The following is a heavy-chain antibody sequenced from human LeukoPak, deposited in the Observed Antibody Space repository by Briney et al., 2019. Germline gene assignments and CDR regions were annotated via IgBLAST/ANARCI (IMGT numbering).Heavy chain of an antibody. V-gene: IGHV3-23*01. CDR1: GFTFSAYA. CDR3: AKGAMPYYDGSGYNYFDY. CDR2: MSGSGGMT. Sequence: GGSLRLTCAVSGFTFSAYAMSWVRQAPGKGLEWVSAMSGSGGMTYYADSVKGRFSISRDNSKNTLHLQMNSLRAEDTAVYYCAKGAMPYYDGSGYNYFDYWGQGTPVTVSS. J-gene: IGHJ4*02. D-gene: IGHD3-22*01.